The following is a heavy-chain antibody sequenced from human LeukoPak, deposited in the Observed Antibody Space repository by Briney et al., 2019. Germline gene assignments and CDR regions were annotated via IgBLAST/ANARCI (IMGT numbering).Heavy chain of an antibody. CDR3: ARDNVSTLFDY. CDR2: ISSSSSYI. J-gene: IGHJ4*02. CDR1: GFTFSSYS. Sequence: GGSLRLSCAASGFTFSSYSMNWDRQAPGKGLEWVSSISSSSSYIYYADSVKGRFTISRDNAKNTLYLQMNSLRAEDTAVYYCARDNVSTLFDYWGQGTLVTVSS. V-gene: IGHV3-21*01. D-gene: IGHD2/OR15-2a*01.